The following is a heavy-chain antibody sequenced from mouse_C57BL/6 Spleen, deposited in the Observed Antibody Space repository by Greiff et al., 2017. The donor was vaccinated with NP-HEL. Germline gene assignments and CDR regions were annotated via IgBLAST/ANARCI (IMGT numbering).Heavy chain of an antibody. J-gene: IGHJ4*01. CDR3: ADSNFNYYAMDY. V-gene: IGHV1-26*01. CDR1: GYTFTDYY. Sequence: VQLQQSGPELVKPGASVKISCKASGYTFTDYYMNWVKQSHGKSLEWIGDINPNNGGTSYNQKFKGKATLTVDKSSSTAYMELRSLTSEDSAVYYCADSNFNYYAMDYWGQGTSVTVSS. CDR2: INPNNGGT. D-gene: IGHD2-5*01.